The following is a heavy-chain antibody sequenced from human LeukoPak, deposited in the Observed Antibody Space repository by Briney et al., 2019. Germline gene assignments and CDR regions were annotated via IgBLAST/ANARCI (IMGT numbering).Heavy chain of an antibody. CDR3: ARTTEGGYTYGYFYYYYMDV. Sequence: SETLSLTCTVSGGSISSSSYYWGWIRQPPGKGLEWTGSIYYSGSTYYNPSLKSRVTISVDTSKNQFSLKLTSVTAADTAVYYCARTTEGGYTYGYFYYYYMDVWGKGTTVTISS. CDR1: GGSISSSSYY. J-gene: IGHJ6*03. CDR2: IYYSGST. D-gene: IGHD5-18*01. V-gene: IGHV4-39*07.